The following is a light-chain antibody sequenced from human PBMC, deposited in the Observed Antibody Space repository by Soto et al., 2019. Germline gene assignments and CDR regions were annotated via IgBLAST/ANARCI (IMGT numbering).Light chain of an antibody. CDR3: QQSFTAPPT. CDR2: GAS. Sequence: DIQMTQSPSSLSASVGDRVTITCRASQSIDSYLNWYQHKSGTAPKRLIYGASTLQSGVPSRFSGRGSGTYFTLTNSSLQPEDFATYYCQQSFTAPPTFGGGTKVETK. V-gene: IGKV1-39*01. CDR1: QSIDSY. J-gene: IGKJ4*01.